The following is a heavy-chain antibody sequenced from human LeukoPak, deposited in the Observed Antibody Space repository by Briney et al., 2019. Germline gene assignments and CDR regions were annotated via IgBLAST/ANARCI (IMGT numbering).Heavy chain of an antibody. V-gene: IGHV3-74*01. CDR2: INTDGSTT. CDR1: GFTFSSYL. Sequence: GGSLRLSCAVSGFTFSSYLMHWVSQAPGKGLVWVSRINTDGSTTNYADSVKGRFTISRDNAQNTLYMRMNSLRAEDTAMYYCATWNDKGYWGQGTLVTVSS. D-gene: IGHD1-1*01. CDR3: ATWNDKGY. J-gene: IGHJ4*02.